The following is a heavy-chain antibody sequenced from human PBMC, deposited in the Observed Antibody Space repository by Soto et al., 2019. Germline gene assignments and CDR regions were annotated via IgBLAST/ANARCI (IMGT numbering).Heavy chain of an antibody. V-gene: IGHV1-8*01. D-gene: IGHD1-26*01. Sequence: QVQLVQSGAEARVPGASVKVSCKASGYSFTGLDINWVRQTTGQGLDWMGWMEPSSGRTGYAQKFQGRVTMTRDTSINTAYMELSSLTSDDTAFYYCARGVTAGVDYWGQGTLVTVSS. CDR2: MEPSSGRT. CDR3: ARGVTAGVDY. J-gene: IGHJ4*02. CDR1: GYSFTGLD.